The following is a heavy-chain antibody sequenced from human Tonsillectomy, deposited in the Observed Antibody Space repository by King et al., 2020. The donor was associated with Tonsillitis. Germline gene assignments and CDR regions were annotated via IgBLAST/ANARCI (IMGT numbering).Heavy chain of an antibody. Sequence: QLQESGPGLVKPSETLSLTCTVSGVSISTSSYYWGWIRQPPGKGLEWIGSIHYSGSSHYNPSLKSRVTLSVDTSTNQFSLKRTSVTAADTAVYYCAGLASGITPYSWGQGTMVTVSS. CDR3: AGLASGITPYS. J-gene: IGHJ3*01. V-gene: IGHV4-39*07. CDR1: GVSISTSSYY. CDR2: IHYSGSS. D-gene: IGHD1-26*01.